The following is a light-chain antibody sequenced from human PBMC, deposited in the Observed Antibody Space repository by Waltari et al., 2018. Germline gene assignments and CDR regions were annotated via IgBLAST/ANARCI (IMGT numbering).Light chain of an antibody. CDR3: MQATHLPPT. J-gene: IGKJ1*01. CDR1: QSLVYSDGKTY. CDR2: KVS. V-gene: IGKV2-30*01. Sequence: DVVMTQSPLSLSVTLGQPASISCRSSQSLVYSDGKTYLNWFQQRPGQSPRRLIYKVSTRDSGVPARVSGSGSGTDFTLTISSVEAEDVGIYYCMQATHLPPTFGQGTKVEI.